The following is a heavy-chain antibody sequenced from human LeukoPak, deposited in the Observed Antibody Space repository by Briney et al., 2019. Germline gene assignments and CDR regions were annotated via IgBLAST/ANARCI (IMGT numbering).Heavy chain of an antibody. J-gene: IGHJ4*02. CDR2: IIPIFGTA. CDR1: GGTFSSYA. CDR3: AWISGYSYGFDY. V-gene: IGHV1-69*13. D-gene: IGHD5-18*01. Sequence: ASVKVSCKASGGTFSSYAISWVRQAPGQGLEWMGGIIPIFGTANYAQKFQGRVTITADESTSTAYMELSSLRSEDTAVYYCAWISGYSYGFDYWGQGTLVTVSS.